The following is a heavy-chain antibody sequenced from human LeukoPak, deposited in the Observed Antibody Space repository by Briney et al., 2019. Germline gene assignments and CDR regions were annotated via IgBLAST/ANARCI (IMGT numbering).Heavy chain of an antibody. CDR1: GFTSDAYS. V-gene: IGHV3-9*02. CDR3: VRESTHYAFDY. Sequence: GGSLRLSCAASGFTSDAYSMHWVRQVPGKGLEWVSGITWNSGTIAYAGSVKGRFTISRDNAKNSLYLQMNSLRTEDLALYCCVRESTHYAFDYWGQGTLVTVSS. J-gene: IGHJ4*02. CDR2: ITWNSGTI. D-gene: IGHD3-16*01.